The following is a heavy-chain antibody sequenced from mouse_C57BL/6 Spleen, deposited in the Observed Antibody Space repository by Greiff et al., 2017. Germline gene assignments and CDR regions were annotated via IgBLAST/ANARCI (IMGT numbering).Heavy chain of an antibody. V-gene: IGHV1-52*01. CDR3: ASSITTVVAEAY. J-gene: IGHJ3*01. CDR1: GYTFTSYW. D-gene: IGHD1-1*01. CDR2: IDPSDSET. Sequence: QVQLQQPGAELVRPGSSVKLSCKASGYTFTSYWMHWVKQRPIQGLEWIGNIDPSDSETHYNQKFKDKATLTVDKSSSTAYMQLSSLTSEDSAVYYCASSITTVVAEAYWGQGTLVTVSA.